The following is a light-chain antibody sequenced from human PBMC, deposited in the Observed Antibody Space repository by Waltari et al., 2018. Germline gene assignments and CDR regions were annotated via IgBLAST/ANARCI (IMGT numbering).Light chain of an antibody. J-gene: IGLJ2*01. CDR2: EVS. Sequence: QSALTQPASVSGSPGQSITISCTGTSSDIDNYNYVSWYQQHPDKAPKLMIYEVSNRPAGVSTRFSGSKSGNTASLTISGLQAADEADYYCSSYTSSSTYVGFGGGTKLTVL. CDR1: SSDIDNYNY. V-gene: IGLV2-14*01. CDR3: SSYTSSSTYVG.